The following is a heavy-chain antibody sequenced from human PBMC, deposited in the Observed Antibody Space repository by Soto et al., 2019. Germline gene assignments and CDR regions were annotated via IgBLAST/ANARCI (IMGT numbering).Heavy chain of an antibody. CDR1: GGSFSGYY. D-gene: IGHD3-3*01. J-gene: IGHJ5*02. CDR2: INHSGST. Sequence: SETLSLTCAVYGGSFSGYYWSWIRQPPGKGLEWIGEINHSGSTNYNPSLKSRVTISVDTSKNQFSLKLSSVTAADTAVYYCARGYYDFWSGYYNWFDPWGQGTLVTVSS. V-gene: IGHV4-34*01. CDR3: ARGYYDFWSGYYNWFDP.